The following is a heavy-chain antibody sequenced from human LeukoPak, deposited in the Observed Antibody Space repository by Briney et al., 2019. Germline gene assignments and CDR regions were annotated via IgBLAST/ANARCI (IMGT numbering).Heavy chain of an antibody. CDR1: GFTVSSNY. V-gene: IGHV3-53*01. CDR3: ARDRRDYDSSGYYKNNYWYFDL. Sequence: QPGGSLRLSCAASGFTVSSNYMSWVRQAPGKGLEWASLIYSGGSTYYADSVKGRFTISRDNSKNTLYLQMNSLRAQDTAVYYCARDRRDYDSSGYYKNNYWYFDLWGRGTLVTVSS. J-gene: IGHJ2*01. D-gene: IGHD3-22*01. CDR2: IYSGGST.